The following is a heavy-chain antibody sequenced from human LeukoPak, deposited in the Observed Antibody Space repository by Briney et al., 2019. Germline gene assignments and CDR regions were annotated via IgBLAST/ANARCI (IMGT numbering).Heavy chain of an antibody. Sequence: SETLSLTCSVSGDSVTNGAYCWSWIRQPPGKGLEWIGYIYDIAITYQNPSLRSRLTIPVDTSQNQFSLKLSSVTAADTAVYYCARQVGRGTQIYYMDVWGKGTTVTVSS. J-gene: IGHJ6*03. D-gene: IGHD3-16*01. V-gene: IGHV4-30-4*07. CDR1: GDSVTNGAYC. CDR2: IYDIAIT. CDR3: ARQVGRGTQIYYMDV.